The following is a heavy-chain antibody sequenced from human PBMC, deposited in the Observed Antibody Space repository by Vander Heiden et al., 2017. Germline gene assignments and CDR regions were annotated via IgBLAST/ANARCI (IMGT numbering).Heavy chain of an antibody. CDR2: INPNSGGT. J-gene: IGHJ4*02. V-gene: IGHV1-2*06. D-gene: IGHD4-17*01. CDR1: GYPFTGYY. Sequence: QVQLVQSGAEVKKPGASVKVSCKASGYPFTGYYMHWVRQAPGQGLEWMGRINPNSGGTNYAQKFQGRVTMTRDTSISTAYMELSRLRSDDTAVYYCARMAPYGDYVDDYWGQGTLVTVSS. CDR3: ARMAPYGDYVDDY.